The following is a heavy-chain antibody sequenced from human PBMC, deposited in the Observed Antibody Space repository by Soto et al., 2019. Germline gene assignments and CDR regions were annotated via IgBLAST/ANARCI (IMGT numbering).Heavy chain of an antibody. V-gene: IGHV3-66*01. J-gene: IGHJ4*02. CDR1: GFTVSSNY. CDR3: ARKALYSSSWYWFDY. CDR2: IYSGGST. D-gene: IGHD6-13*01. Sequence: GGSLRLSCAASGFTVSSNYMSWVRQAPGKGLEWVSVIYSGGSTYYADSVKGRFTISRDNSKNTLYLQMNSLRAEDTAVYYCARKALYSSSWYWFDYWGQGTLVTVSS.